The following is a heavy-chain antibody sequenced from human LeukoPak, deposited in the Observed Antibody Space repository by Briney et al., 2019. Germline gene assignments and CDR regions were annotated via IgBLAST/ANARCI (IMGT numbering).Heavy chain of an antibody. CDR1: VDAITSDKYY. D-gene: IGHD4-23*01. J-gene: IGHJ3*02. CDR3: ARGSTVVWRHAFDI. V-gene: IGHV4-39*07. CDR2: IHHSGST. Sequence: SETLSLTCTVSVDAITSDKYYWGWIRQPPGKGLEWIGNIHHSGSTYYSPSLKSRVTISVDTSKNQFSLRLNSVTAADTAVYYCARGSTVVWRHAFDIWGQGTMVTVSS.